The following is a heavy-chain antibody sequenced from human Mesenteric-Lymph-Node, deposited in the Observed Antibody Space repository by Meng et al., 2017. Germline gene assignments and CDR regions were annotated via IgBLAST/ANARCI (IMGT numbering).Heavy chain of an antibody. CDR2: INPNSGGT. J-gene: IGHJ4*02. V-gene: IGHV1-2*02. D-gene: IGHD3-10*01. CDR1: GYTFTDYY. Sequence: ASVKVSCKASGYTFTDYYMHWVRQAPGQGPEWMGWINPNSGGTNYAQKFQGRVTMTRDTSISTAYMELSRLRSDDTAVYYCARPGEVRGVRDLQLDYWGQGTLVTVSS. CDR3: ARPGEVRGVRDLQLDY.